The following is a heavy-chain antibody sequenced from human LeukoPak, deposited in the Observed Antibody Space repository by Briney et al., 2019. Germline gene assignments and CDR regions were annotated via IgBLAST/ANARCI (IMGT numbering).Heavy chain of an antibody. J-gene: IGHJ6*02. D-gene: IGHD3-3*01. CDR3: AKDRYDFWSGYCMDV. CDR1: GFTFSNYG. V-gene: IGHV3-30*18. CDR2: LSYIGSNK. Sequence: GGSLRLFCAASGFTFSNYGIHWVRRAPGKGLAWVALLSYIGSNKDYADSVKGRFTVSRDNSKNTLYLQMNSLRAEDAAMYYCAKDRYDFWSGYCMDVWGQGTTVTVSS.